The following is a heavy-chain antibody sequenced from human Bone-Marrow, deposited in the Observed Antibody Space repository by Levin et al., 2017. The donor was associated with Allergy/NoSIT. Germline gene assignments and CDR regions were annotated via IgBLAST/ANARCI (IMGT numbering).Heavy chain of an antibody. Sequence: LSLTCAASGFTVSNNYMKWVRPAPGKGLEWVSLIYSGGNTFYADSVKGRFTISRDNSKNTLYLQMNSLRAEDTAVYYCAPKTPGIGHSWGQGTLVTVSS. D-gene: IGHD6-13*01. CDR2: IYSGGNT. V-gene: IGHV3-53*01. J-gene: IGHJ4*02. CDR3: APKTPGIGHS. CDR1: GFTVSNNY.